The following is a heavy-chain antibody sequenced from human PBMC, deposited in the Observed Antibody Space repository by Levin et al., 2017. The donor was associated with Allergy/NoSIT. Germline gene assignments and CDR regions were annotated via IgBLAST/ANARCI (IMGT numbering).Heavy chain of an antibody. J-gene: IGHJ3*02. CDR3: AKGLSSGSPYRAFDM. CDR1: GFTFRSYT. CDR2: LRYSGDTT. Sequence: GESLKISCAASGFTFRSYTMTWVRQAPGRGLEWVSTLRYSGDTTHYADSVKGRFTISRDGSKDTLFLQMNSLRTEDTAVYYCAKGLSSGSPYRAFDMWGQGTMVTVSS. V-gene: IGHV3-23*01. D-gene: IGHD1-26*01.